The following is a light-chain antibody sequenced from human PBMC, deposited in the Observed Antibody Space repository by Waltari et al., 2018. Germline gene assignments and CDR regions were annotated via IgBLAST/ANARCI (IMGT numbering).Light chain of an antibody. J-gene: IGLJ3*02. CDR3: ALYMGSGIWV. Sequence: QTVVTQEPSLSVSPGGTVTLTCALSSGSLSTPSYATWYHQTPGQAPRTLVYKANARSSGVPVRFSGSILGNTAALTITGAQADDESDYYCALYMGSGIWVFGGGTRLTVL. CDR1: SGSLSTPSY. CDR2: KAN. V-gene: IGLV8-61*01.